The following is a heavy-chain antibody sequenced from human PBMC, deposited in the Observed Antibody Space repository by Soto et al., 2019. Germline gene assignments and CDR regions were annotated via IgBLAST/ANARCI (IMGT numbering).Heavy chain of an antibody. CDR1: SGSISSSNW. CDR2: IYHSGST. J-gene: IGHJ6*03. V-gene: IGHV4-4*02. D-gene: IGHD6-13*01. CDR3: ASRFYSSSWYVGDYYYYYMDV. Sequence: PSETLSLTCAVSSGSISSSNWWSWVRQPPGKGLEWIGEIYHSGSTNYNPSLKSRVTISVDKSKNQFSLKLSSVTAADTAVYYCASRFYSSSWYVGDYYYYYMDVWGKGTTVT.